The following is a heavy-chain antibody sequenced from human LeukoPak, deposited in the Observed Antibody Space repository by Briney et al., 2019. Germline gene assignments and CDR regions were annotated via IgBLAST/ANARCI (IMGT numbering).Heavy chain of an antibody. Sequence: PGGSLRLSCAASGFTFSSYIMNWVRQAPGKGLEWVSSISSSSSYIYYADSVKGRFTISRDNSKNTLYLQMNSLRAEDTAVYYCARGPATRYYDRHMDVWGQGTTVTVSS. CDR1: GFTFSSYI. D-gene: IGHD3-22*01. CDR2: ISSSSSYI. J-gene: IGHJ6*02. V-gene: IGHV3-21*04. CDR3: ARGPATRYYDRHMDV.